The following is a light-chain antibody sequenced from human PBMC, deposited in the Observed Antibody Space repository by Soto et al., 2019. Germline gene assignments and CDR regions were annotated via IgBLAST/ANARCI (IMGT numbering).Light chain of an antibody. V-gene: IGKV1-39*01. CDR1: QSISSY. Sequence: DIQMTQSPSSLSASVGDRVTITCRASQSISSYLNWYQQKPGKAPKLLIYAASILQSGVPSRFSGSGSGTDFTLTISSLQPEDFATDYCQHSYSTPRTFGQGTKVEIK. J-gene: IGKJ1*01. CDR3: QHSYSTPRT. CDR2: AAS.